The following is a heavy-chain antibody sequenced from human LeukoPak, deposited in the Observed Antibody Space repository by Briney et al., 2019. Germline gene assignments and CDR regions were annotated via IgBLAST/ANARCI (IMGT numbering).Heavy chain of an antibody. D-gene: IGHD3-22*01. CDR3: AREPSSGYSHFDY. V-gene: IGHV1-69*13. CDR1: GGTFSSYA. Sequence: ASVKVSCKASGGTFSSYAISWVRQAPGQGLEWMGGIIPIFGTANYAQKFQGRVTITADESTSTAYMELSSLRSEDTAVYYCAREPSSGYSHFDYWGQGTLVTVSS. CDR2: IIPIFGTA. J-gene: IGHJ4*02.